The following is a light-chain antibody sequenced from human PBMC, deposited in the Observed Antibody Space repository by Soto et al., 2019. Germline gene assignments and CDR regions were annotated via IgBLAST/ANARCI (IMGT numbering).Light chain of an antibody. V-gene: IGKV3-15*01. CDR1: QSVSSN. CDR2: GAS. Sequence: EIVMTQSPATLSVSPGERATLSCRASQSVSSNLALYQQKPGQAPRLLIYGASTRATGIPARFSGSGSGTEFTLTISSLQSEDFVVYYCQQYNNWPLYTFGQGTKLEIK. CDR3: QQYNNWPLYT. J-gene: IGKJ2*01.